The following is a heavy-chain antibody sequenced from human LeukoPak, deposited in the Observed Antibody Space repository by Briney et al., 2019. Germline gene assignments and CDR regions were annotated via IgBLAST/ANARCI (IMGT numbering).Heavy chain of an antibody. V-gene: IGHV4-38-2*02. Sequence: SETLSLTCTVSGYSISSGYYWGWIRQPPGKGLEWIGSIYHSGSTYYNPSLKSRVTISVDTSKNQFSLKLSSVTAADTAVYYCARAPRIGYCSGGSCYSRFYYYMDVWGRGTTVTVSS. D-gene: IGHD2-15*01. J-gene: IGHJ6*03. CDR1: GYSISSGYY. CDR3: ARAPRIGYCSGGSCYSRFYYYMDV. CDR2: IYHSGST.